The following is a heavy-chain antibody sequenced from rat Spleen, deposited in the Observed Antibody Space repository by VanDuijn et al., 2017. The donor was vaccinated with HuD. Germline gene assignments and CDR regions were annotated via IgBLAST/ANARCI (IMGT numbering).Heavy chain of an antibody. J-gene: IGHJ4*01. Sequence: QVQLKESGPGLVQPSQTLSLTCTVSGFSLTSYNVHWVRQPTGKGLEWMGIIWTGGSTDYNSALKSRLSISRDTSKSQVFLKMNSLQTEDIATYYCARDYSSYVMDAWGQGTLVTVSS. CDR1: GFSLTSYN. CDR2: IWTGGST. CDR3: ARDYSSYVMDA. V-gene: IGHV2-30*01. D-gene: IGHD1-8*01.